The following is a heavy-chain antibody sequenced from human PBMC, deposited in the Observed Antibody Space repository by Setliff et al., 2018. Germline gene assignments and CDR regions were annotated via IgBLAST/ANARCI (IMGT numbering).Heavy chain of an antibody. CDR3: ARSTYYYGSGSQVPYYYYYGMDV. V-gene: IGHV4-30-4*08. J-gene: IGHJ6*02. Sequence: SETLSLTCTVSGGSISSGDYYCSWIRQPPGKGLEWIGYIYHSGSTYYNPSLKSRVTISVDTSKNQFSLKMSSVTAADTAVYYRARSTYYYGSGSQVPYYYYYGMDVWGQGTTVTVSS. D-gene: IGHD3-10*01. CDR1: GGSISSGDYY. CDR2: IYHSGST.